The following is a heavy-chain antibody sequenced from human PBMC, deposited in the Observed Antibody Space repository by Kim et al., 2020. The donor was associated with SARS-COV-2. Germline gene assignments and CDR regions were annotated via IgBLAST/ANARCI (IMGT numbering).Heavy chain of an antibody. Sequence: YHPSLKSRVTISVDTSKNQFSLKLSSVTAADTAVYYCARGGGSSWYGDYWGQGTLVTVSS. V-gene: IGHV4-34*01. CDR3: ARGGGSSWYGDY. J-gene: IGHJ4*02. D-gene: IGHD6-13*01.